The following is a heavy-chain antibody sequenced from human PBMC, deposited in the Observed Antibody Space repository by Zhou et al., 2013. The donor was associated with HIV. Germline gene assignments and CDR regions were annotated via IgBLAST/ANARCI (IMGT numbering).Heavy chain of an antibody. D-gene: IGHD3-16*01. CDR2: LSAHNGNT. CDR1: GYTFTSYY. V-gene: IGHV1-18*01. Sequence: QVQLVQSGAEVKEPGASVKVSCKASGYTFTSYYIHWVRQAPGQGLEWMGWLSAHNGNTNYAQKFQDRITISTDTSAKTAYLQLRSLKSDDTATYYCAKVVHYYDGWGLDSWGQGTLVTV. J-gene: IGHJ4*02. CDR3: AKVVHYYDGWGLDS.